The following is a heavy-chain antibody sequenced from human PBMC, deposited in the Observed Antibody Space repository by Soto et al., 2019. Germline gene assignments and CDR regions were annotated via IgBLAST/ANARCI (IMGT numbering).Heavy chain of an antibody. D-gene: IGHD3-10*01. J-gene: IGHJ4*02. CDR1: GISIGKSCYF. CDR2: RSSSGNS. V-gene: IGHV4-30-4*01. Sequence: PSVTLSLTCTLSGISIGKSCYFWSWIRRAPGKGLEFIGYRSSSGNSHYNPSLKSRATLSVDTSKNQFSVRLTSVTVEDTAVYYCARGSDVLARGATFFDYWGQGTLVPVSA. CDR3: ARGSDVLARGATFFDY.